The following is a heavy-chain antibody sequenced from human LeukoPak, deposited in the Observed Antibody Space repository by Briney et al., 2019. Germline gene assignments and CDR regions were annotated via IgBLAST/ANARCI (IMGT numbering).Heavy chain of an antibody. J-gene: IGHJ4*02. Sequence: ASVKVSCKASGYTFSGYYIHWVRQAPGQGLEWMGWMNPNSGDTNNAQKFQGRVTLSRDTSISTAYMELSKLRSDDTAVYYCARSGITTIPNFDYWGQGTLVTVSS. CDR1: GYTFSGYY. CDR3: ARSGITTIPNFDY. V-gene: IGHV1-2*02. CDR2: MNPNSGDT. D-gene: IGHD5-12*01.